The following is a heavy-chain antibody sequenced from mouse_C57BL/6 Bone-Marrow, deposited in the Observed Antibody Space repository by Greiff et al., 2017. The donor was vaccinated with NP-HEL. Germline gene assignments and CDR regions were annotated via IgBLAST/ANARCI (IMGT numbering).Heavy chain of an antibody. D-gene: IGHD2-5*01. J-gene: IGHJ3*01. CDR3: VKAVYYSNYEGWFAY. CDR2: IRNKANGYTT. CDR1: GFTFTDYY. Sequence: EVQWVESGGGLVQPGASLRLSCAASGFTFTDYYMSWVRQPPGKAPEWLALIRNKANGYTTEYTASVKGRFTISRDNSQDILYLQMNTLKAEYIATYYCVKAVYYSNYEGWFAYWGQGTLVTVSA. V-gene: IGHV7-4*01.